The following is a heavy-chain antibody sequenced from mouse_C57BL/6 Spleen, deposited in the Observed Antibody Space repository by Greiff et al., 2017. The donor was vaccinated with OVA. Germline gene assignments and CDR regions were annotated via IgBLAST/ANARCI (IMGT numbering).Heavy chain of an antibody. CDR2: IYPGDGDT. CDR1: GYAFSSSW. V-gene: IGHV1-82*01. CDR3: ARSYYYGSSYSYYYAMDY. J-gene: IGHJ4*01. Sequence: QVQLQQSGPELVKPGASVKISCKASGYAFSSSWMNWVKQRPGKGLEWIGRIYPGDGDTNYNGKFKGKATLTADKSSSTAYMQLSSLPSEDSAVYFCARSYYYGSSYSYYYAMDYWGQGTSVTVSS. D-gene: IGHD1-1*01.